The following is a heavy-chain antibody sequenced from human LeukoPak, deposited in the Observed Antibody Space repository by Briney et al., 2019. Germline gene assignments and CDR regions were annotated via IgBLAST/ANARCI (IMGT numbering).Heavy chain of an antibody. D-gene: IGHD3-22*01. CDR1: GFTFTSSA. J-gene: IGHJ3*02. CDR2: IVVGSGNT. CDR3: AAMYYYDSSGYYYAYDAFDI. Sequence: SVTVSCKVSGFTFTSSAMQWVRQARGQRLEWIGWIVVGSGNTNYAQKFQERVTITRDMSTSTAYMELSSLRSEDTAVYYCAAMYYYDSSGYYYAYDAFDIWGQGTMVTVSS. V-gene: IGHV1-58*02.